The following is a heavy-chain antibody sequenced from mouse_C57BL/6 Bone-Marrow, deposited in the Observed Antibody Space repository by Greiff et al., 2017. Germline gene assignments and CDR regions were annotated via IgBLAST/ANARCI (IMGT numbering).Heavy chain of an antibody. D-gene: IGHD2-3*01. V-gene: IGHV1-64*01. CDR3: AREGDGYSYAMDY. CDR1: GYTFTSYW. J-gene: IGHJ4*01. Sequence: QVQLQQPGAELVKPGASVKLSCKASGYTFTSYWMHWVKQRPGQGLEWIGMIHPNSGSTNYNEKFKSKATLTVAKSSSTAYMQLSSLTSEDSAVYYCAREGDGYSYAMDYWGQGTSVTVSS. CDR2: IHPNSGST.